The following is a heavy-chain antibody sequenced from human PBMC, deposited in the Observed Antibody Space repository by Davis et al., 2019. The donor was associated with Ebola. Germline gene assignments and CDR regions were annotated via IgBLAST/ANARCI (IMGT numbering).Heavy chain of an antibody. J-gene: IGHJ4*02. CDR3: ARGGGSTQSGIDY. CDR1: GYTFTSYG. Sequence: ASVKVSCKASGYTFTSYGISWVRQAPGQGLEWMGWISGHNGNTNYAQKLQGRVTMSTDISTSTAYMELRSLRPDDTAVYYCARGGGSTQSGIDYWGQGTLVTVSS. CDR2: ISGHNGNT. D-gene: IGHD3-10*01. V-gene: IGHV1-18*01.